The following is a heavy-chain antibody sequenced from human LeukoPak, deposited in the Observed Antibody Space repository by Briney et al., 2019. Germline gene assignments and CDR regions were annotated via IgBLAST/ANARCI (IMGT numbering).Heavy chain of an antibody. D-gene: IGHD3-10*01. CDR2: TYYRSKWYN. V-gene: IGHV6-1*01. CDR1: GDSVSSNSAA. CDR3: ARDGVWFGELSYYYYGMDV. J-gene: IGHJ6*02. Sequence: SQTLSLSCAFSGDSVSSNSAAWNWIRQSPSRGLEWLGRTYYRSKWYNDYAVSVKSRITINPDTSKNQFSLQLNSVTPEDTAVYYCARDGVWFGELSYYYYGMDVWGQGTTVTVSS.